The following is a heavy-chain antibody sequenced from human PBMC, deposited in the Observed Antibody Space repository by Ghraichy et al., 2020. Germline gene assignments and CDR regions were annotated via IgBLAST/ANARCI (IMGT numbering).Heavy chain of an antibody. CDR1: GFTFSSYA. CDR3: ARTSPDCTNGVCYRYYFDY. Sequence: LSLTCAASGFTFSSYAMHWVRQAPGKGLEWVAVISYDGSNKYYADSVKGRFTISRDNSKNTLYLQMNSLRAEDTAVYYCARTSPDCTNGVCYRYYFDYWGQGTLVTVSS. D-gene: IGHD2-8*01. CDR2: ISYDGSNK. V-gene: IGHV3-30-3*01. J-gene: IGHJ4*02.